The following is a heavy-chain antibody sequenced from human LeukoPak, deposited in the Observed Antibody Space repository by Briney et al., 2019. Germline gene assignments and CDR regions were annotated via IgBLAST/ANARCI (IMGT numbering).Heavy chain of an antibody. Sequence: GGSLRLSCAASGFTFSSYAMSWVRQAPGKGLEWVSTVSGSGSGKYYADSVKGRFTISRDNSKNTQYLQMNSLRAEDTAVYYCVKGLSAYYYYDMDVWGQGTTVTVSS. CDR1: GFTFSSYA. V-gene: IGHV3-23*01. CDR3: VKGLSAYYYYDMDV. J-gene: IGHJ6*02. D-gene: IGHD2-2*01. CDR2: VSGSGSGK.